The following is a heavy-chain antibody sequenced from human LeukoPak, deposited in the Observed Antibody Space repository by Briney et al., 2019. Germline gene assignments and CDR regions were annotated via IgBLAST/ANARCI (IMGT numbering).Heavy chain of an antibody. V-gene: IGHV1-18*01. Sequence: ASVKLSCTASGYTFTTYGVSWVRQAPGQGLEWMGSISGYDGNTNYAQKLRGRVTITTDTSTSTAYMELKSLRSDDTALYYCARTVTTSSYYFDYWGQGSLVTVSS. CDR3: ARTVTTSSYYFDY. J-gene: IGHJ4*02. CDR2: ISGYDGNT. CDR1: GYTFTTYG. D-gene: IGHD4-17*01.